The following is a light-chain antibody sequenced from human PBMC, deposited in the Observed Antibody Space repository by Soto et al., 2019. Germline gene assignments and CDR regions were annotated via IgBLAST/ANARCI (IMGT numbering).Light chain of an antibody. J-gene: IGKJ1*01. Sequence: EIVLTQSPGTLSLSPGERATLSCRASQSVSSSYLAWYQQKPGQAPRLLIYGAYSRATGSPDRFSGSGSGTDFTLTISRLEPEDFAVYYCQQYGSSPWAFGQGTKVEIK. CDR2: GAY. V-gene: IGKV3-20*01. CDR3: QQYGSSPWA. CDR1: QSVSSSY.